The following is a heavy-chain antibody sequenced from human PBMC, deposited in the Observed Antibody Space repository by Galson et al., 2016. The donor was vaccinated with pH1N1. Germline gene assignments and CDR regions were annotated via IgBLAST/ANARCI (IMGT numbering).Heavy chain of an antibody. V-gene: IGHV4-61*09. CDR3: ARAVTWELGYYFDY. CDR1: GGSISSGSYY. J-gene: IGHJ4*02. D-gene: IGHD1-26*01. CDR2: IYTSGST. Sequence: TLSLTCTVSGGSISSGSYYWSWIRQPAGKGLEWIGYIYTSGSTNYNPSLKSRVIISVDTSKNQFSLKLSSVTAADTAVYYCARAVTWELGYYFDYWGQGTLVTVSS.